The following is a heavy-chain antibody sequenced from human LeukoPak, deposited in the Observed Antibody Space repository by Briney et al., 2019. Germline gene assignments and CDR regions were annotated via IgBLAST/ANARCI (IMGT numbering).Heavy chain of an antibody. CDR3: ARDLGAFDI. CDR2: IYHSGST. Sequence: SETLSLTCAVSGGSISSGGYSWSWIQQPPGKDLEWIGYIYHSGSTYYNPSLKSRVTISVDRSKNQFSLKLSSVTAADTAVYYCARDLGAFDIWGQGTMVTVSS. V-gene: IGHV4-30-2*01. CDR1: GGSISSGGYS. J-gene: IGHJ3*02.